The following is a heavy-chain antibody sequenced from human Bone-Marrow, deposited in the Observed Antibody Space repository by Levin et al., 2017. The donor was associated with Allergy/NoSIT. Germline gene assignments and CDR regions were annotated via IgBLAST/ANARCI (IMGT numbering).Heavy chain of an antibody. CDR3: ARDTAMVTYYYGMDV. V-gene: IGHV3-11*01. CDR2: ITSSGSTI. Sequence: GESLKISCAASGFTFSDYHMSWIRQAPGKGLEWVSYITSSGSTIYYADSVKGRFTISRDDAKNSLYLQMNSLRAEDTALYYCARDTAMVTYYYGMDVWGQGTTVTVSS. J-gene: IGHJ6*02. CDR1: GFTFSDYH. D-gene: IGHD5-18*01.